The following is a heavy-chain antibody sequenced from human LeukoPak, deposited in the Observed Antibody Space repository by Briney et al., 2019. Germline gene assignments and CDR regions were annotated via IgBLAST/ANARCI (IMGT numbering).Heavy chain of an antibody. V-gene: IGHV1-18*04. CDR1: GYTFTSYG. CDR3: ARDRAGTTGNWFDL. CDR2: ISAYNGNT. J-gene: IGHJ5*02. D-gene: IGHD1-1*01. Sequence: GASVTVSCKASGYTFTSYGISWVRQAPGQGLEWMGWISAYNGNTNYAQKLQGRVTMTTDTSTSTAYMELRSLRSDDTAVYYCARDRAGTTGNWFDLWGQGTLVTVSS.